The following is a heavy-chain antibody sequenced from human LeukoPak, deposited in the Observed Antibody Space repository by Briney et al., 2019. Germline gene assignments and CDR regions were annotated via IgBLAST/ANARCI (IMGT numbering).Heavy chain of an antibody. CDR2: IYYSGST. J-gene: IGHJ4*02. CDR1: GGSISSSSYY. CDR3: GRVRPRYYFDY. V-gene: IGHV4-39*01. D-gene: IGHD3-10*01. Sequence: SETLSLTCTVSGGSISSSSYYWGWIRQPPGKGLEWIGSIYYSGSTYYNPSLKSRVTISVDTSKNQFSLKLSSVTAADTAVYYCGRVRPRYYFDYWGQGTLVTVSS.